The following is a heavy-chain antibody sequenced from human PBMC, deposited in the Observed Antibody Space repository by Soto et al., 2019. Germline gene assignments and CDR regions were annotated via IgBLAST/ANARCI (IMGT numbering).Heavy chain of an antibody. V-gene: IGHV3-30*18. J-gene: IGHJ6*02. Sequence: QVQLVESGGGVVQPGRSLRLSCAASGFTFSSYGMHWVRQAPGKGLEWVAVISYDGSNKYYADSVKGRFTISRDNSKNTLYLQINSLRAEDTAVYYCAKAGIVATLDVWGQGTTVTVSS. CDR3: AKAGIVATLDV. CDR1: GFTFSSYG. CDR2: ISYDGSNK. D-gene: IGHD5-12*01.